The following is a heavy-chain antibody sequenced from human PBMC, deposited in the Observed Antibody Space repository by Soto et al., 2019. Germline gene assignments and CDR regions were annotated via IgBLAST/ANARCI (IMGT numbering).Heavy chain of an antibody. CDR3: AKDRERIATRSIDY. CDR2: ISGSGVST. D-gene: IGHD6-6*01. CDR1: GFTFSSYA. V-gene: IGHV3-23*01. Sequence: EVQLLESGGGLVQPGGSLRLSCAASGFTFSSYAMSWVRQAPGKGLEWVSGISGSGVSTYYADAGKGRFTISRDNSKSTLDLQMNSLRAEDTAVYYCAKDRERIATRSIDYWGQGTLGTVSS. J-gene: IGHJ4*02.